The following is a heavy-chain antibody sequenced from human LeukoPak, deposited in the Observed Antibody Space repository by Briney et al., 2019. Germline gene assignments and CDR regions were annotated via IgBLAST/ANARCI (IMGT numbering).Heavy chain of an antibody. CDR1: GDSISSYY. D-gene: IGHD3-9*01. CDR3: ARGQSNDLLPAVQDD. J-gene: IGHJ4*02. V-gene: IGHV4-4*07. CDR2: ILTSGST. Sequence: PSEPLSLTCTVSGDSISSYYWSWIRQPAGKGLEWIGRILTSGSTKYNPSLKSRVTMSVDTSKNQFSLKLTTVTAADTAVCYCARGQSNDLLPAVQDDWGQGILVTVSS.